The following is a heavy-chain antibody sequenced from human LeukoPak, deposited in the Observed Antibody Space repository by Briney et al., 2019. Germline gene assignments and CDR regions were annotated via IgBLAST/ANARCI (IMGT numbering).Heavy chain of an antibody. V-gene: IGHV3-48*01. CDR1: GFTFSSYS. CDR3: ARTDYYDFWSGYYTGGEVDY. CDR2: ISSSSSTI. Sequence: GGSLRLSCAASGFTFSSYSMNWVRQAPGKGLEWVSYISSSSSTIYYADSVKGRFTISRDNAKNSLYLQMNSLRAEDTAVYYCARTDYYDFWSGYYTGGEVDYWGQGTLVTVSS. D-gene: IGHD3-3*01. J-gene: IGHJ4*02.